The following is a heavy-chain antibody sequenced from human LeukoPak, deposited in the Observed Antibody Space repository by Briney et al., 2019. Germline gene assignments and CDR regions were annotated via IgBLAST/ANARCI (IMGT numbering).Heavy chain of an antibody. V-gene: IGHV3-23*01. D-gene: IGHD6-25*01. CDR2: ISANGINT. CDR1: GFTFSNHA. J-gene: IGHJ4*02. CDR3: ARRITAASTYYFDH. Sequence: GGSLRLSCVASGFTFSNHAMNWVRQAPGKGLEWVSSISANGINTYYADSVKGRFTISRDNSKNTLYLQMNSLRAEDAAVYYCARRITAASTYYFDHWGQGTLVPVSS.